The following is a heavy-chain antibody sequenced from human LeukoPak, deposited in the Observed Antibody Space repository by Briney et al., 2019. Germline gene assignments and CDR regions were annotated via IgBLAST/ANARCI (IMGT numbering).Heavy chain of an antibody. Sequence: GGSLRLSCAASGFTFDDYGMSWVRQAPGKGLEWVAVISYDGSNKYYADSVKGRFTISRDNSKNTLYLQMNSLRAEDTAVYYCARSRDDYVWGSYRHWGQGTLVTVSS. CDR3: ARSRDDYVWGSYRH. CDR2: ISYDGSNK. CDR1: GFTFDDYG. D-gene: IGHD3-16*02. V-gene: IGHV3-30*03. J-gene: IGHJ4*02.